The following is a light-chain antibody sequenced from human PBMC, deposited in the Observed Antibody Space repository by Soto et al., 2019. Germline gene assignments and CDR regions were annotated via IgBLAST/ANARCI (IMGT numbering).Light chain of an antibody. J-gene: IGLJ3*02. CDR2: SNN. CDR3: AVWDDSLNGWV. CDR1: SSNIGGNT. V-gene: IGLV1-44*01. Sequence: QSVLTQPPSASGTPGQRITISCSGSSSNIGGNTVNWCQQVPGTAPKLLIYSNNQRPSGVPDRFSGSKSGTSASLAISGLQSEDEADYYCAVWDDSLNGWVFGGGTKLTVL.